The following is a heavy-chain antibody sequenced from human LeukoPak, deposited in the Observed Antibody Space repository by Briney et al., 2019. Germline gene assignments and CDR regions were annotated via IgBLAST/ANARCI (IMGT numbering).Heavy chain of an antibody. CDR1: GYTFTSYG. V-gene: IGHV1-18*01. CDR3: ARDSSSDWFDP. CDR2: ISAYNGNT. D-gene: IGHD3-10*01. Sequence: ASVKVSCKASGYTFTSYGISWVRQAPGQGLEWMGWISAYNGNTNYAQKLQGRVTMTTDTSISTAYMELSRLRSDDTAVYYCARDSSSDWFDPWGQGTLVTVSS. J-gene: IGHJ5*02.